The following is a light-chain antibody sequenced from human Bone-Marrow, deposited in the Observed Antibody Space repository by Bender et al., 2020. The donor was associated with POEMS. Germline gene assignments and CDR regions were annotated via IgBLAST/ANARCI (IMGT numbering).Light chain of an antibody. CDR2: ADS. CDR1: NIGSKT. CDR3: QVWETGSGRYV. J-gene: IGLJ1*01. V-gene: IGLV3-21*02. Sequence: SYVVTQTPSVSAVPGQTARITCEGNNIGSKTVHWYQQKPGQAPMLVVYADSDRPSGIAERFSGSNSGNTATLTISRVEAGDEADYHCQVWETGSGRYVFGTGTKVTVL.